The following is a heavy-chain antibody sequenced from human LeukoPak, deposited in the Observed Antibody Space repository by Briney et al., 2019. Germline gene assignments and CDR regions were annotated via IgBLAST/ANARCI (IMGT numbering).Heavy chain of an antibody. D-gene: IGHD1-26*01. Sequence: SETLSLTCAVYGGSFSGYYWSWIRQPPGKGLEWIGYIYYSGSTNYNPSLKSRVTISVDTSKNQFSLKLSSVTAADTAVYYCARGRRYFDYWGQGTLVTVSS. J-gene: IGHJ4*02. CDR2: IYYSGST. CDR3: ARGRRYFDY. V-gene: IGHV4-59*08. CDR1: GGSFSGYY.